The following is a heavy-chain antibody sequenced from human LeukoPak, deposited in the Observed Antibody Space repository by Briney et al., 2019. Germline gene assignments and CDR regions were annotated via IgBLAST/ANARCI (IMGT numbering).Heavy chain of an antibody. CDR3: ARDFTKRYCSSTSCSSYNWFDP. CDR1: GYTFTTYY. V-gene: IGHV1-69*06. Sequence: ASVKVSCKASGYTFTTYYMHWVRQAPGQGLEWMGGIIPIFGTANYAQKFQGRVTITADKSTRTAYMELSSLRSEDTAVYYCARDFTKRYCSSTSCSSYNWFDPWGQGTLVTVSS. CDR2: IIPIFGTA. D-gene: IGHD2-2*01. J-gene: IGHJ5*02.